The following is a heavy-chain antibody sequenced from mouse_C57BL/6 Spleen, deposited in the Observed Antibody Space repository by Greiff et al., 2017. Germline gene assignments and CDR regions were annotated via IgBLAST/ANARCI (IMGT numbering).Heavy chain of an antibody. CDR2: IDPETGGT. CDR1: GYTFTDYE. Sequence: QVQLQQSGAELVRPGASVTLSCKASGYTFTDYEMHWVKQTPVHGLKWIGAIDPETGGTAYNQKFKGKAILTADKSSSTAYMELRSLTSEDSAVYYCTRAYYGSSYEGYWGQGTTLTVSS. D-gene: IGHD1-1*01. V-gene: IGHV1-15*01. CDR3: TRAYYGSSYEGY. J-gene: IGHJ2*01.